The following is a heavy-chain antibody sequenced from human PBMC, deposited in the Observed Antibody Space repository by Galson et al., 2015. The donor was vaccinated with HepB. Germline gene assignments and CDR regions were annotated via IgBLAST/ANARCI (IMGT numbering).Heavy chain of an antibody. V-gene: IGHV3-43*01. Sequence: SLRLSCAASGFTFDDYTMHWVRQAPGKGLEWVSLISWDGGSTYYADSVKGRFTISRDNSKNSLYLQMNSLRTEDTALYYCAKDLGAAAGTPSIGTFDYWGQGTLVTVSS. D-gene: IGHD6-13*01. CDR1: GFTFDDYT. CDR2: ISWDGGST. CDR3: AKDLGAAAGTPSIGTFDY. J-gene: IGHJ4*02.